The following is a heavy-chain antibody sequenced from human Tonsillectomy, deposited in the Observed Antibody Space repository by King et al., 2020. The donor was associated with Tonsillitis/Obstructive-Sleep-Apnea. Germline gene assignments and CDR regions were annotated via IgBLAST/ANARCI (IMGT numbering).Heavy chain of an antibody. CDR3: AKDIDERINSAPGTGYYGMDV. J-gene: IGHJ6*02. V-gene: IGHV3-30*18. CDR1: GFTFSSYG. D-gene: IGHD3/OR15-3a*01. Sequence: VQLVESVGGVVQPGRSLRLSCAASGFTFSSYGMHWVRQAPGKGLEWVAVISFDGSNKYYADSVKGRFTISRDNSKNTLYLQMNSLRDEETAVYYCAKDIDERINSAPGTGYYGMDVWGQGTTVTVSS. CDR2: ISFDGSNK.